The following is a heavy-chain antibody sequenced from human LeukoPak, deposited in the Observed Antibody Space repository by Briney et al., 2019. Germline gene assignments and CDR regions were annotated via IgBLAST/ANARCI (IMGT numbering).Heavy chain of an antibody. V-gene: IGHV4-4*02. Sequence: PSETLSLTCTVSGASIIGPKWWNWVRLSPGKGMEWIGEIFHSGSTHYNPSLKSRVTISVDTSKNQFSLILTSVTDADTAVYYCATSGGWYRYDSWGQGTLVTVSS. D-gene: IGHD6-19*01. J-gene: IGHJ4*02. CDR2: IFHSGST. CDR3: ATSGGWYRYDS. CDR1: GASIIGPKW.